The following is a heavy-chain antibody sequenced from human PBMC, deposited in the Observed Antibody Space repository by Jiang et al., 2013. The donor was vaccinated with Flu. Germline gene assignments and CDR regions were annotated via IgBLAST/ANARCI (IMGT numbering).Heavy chain of an antibody. V-gene: IGHV3-30*04. CDR2: ISYHGSNE. CDR3: TRDPFDYGDYVPDY. J-gene: IGHJ4*02. Sequence: PGKGLEWVALISYHGSNEYYADSVKGRFTISRDNSKNTLYLQMNSLRAEDTAVYYCTRDPFDYGDYVPDYWGQGTLVTVSS. D-gene: IGHD4-17*01.